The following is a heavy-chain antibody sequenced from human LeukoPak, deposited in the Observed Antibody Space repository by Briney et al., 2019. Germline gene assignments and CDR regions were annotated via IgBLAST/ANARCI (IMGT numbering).Heavy chain of an antibody. CDR3: ARGRRFTFGGVIEDY. Sequence: PSETLSLTCSVSGGSISNYYWSWIRQPPGKGLEWIGYIYYSGSTNYNPSLKSRVTISVDTSKNQFSLKLSSVTAADTAVYYCARGRRFTFGGVIEDYWGQGTLVTVSS. CDR2: IYYSGST. V-gene: IGHV4-59*01. D-gene: IGHD3-16*02. J-gene: IGHJ4*02. CDR1: GGSISNYY.